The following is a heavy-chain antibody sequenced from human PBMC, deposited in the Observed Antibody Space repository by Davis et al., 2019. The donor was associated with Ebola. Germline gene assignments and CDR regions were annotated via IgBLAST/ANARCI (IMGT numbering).Heavy chain of an antibody. CDR2: ISYDGSNK. D-gene: IGHD6-19*01. CDR1: GFTFSSYG. Sequence: GESLKISCAASGFTFSSYGMHWVRQAPGKGLEWVAVISYDGSNKYYADSVKGRFTISRDNSKSTLFLQMNSLTAEDTAVYYCARGRDSSGQNWYFDLWGRGTLVTVSS. CDR3: ARGRDSSGQNWYFDL. V-gene: IGHV3-30*03. J-gene: IGHJ2*01.